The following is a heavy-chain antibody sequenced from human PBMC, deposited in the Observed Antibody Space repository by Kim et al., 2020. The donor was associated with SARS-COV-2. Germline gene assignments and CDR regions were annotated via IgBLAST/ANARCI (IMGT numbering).Heavy chain of an antibody. CDR2: IIHDGSQR. D-gene: IGHD6-19*01. V-gene: IGHV3-30*18. J-gene: IGHJ4*02. CDR1: GFTFSNSG. CDR3: AKGDHWLGTCHN. Sequence: GGSLRLSCAASGFTFSNSGMHWVRQAPGKGLEWVAVIIHDGSQRFYTDSVKGRFTVSRDNSKNTLSLQMNSLRPEDTAVYYCAKGDHWLGTCHNWGRGTLVTVSS.